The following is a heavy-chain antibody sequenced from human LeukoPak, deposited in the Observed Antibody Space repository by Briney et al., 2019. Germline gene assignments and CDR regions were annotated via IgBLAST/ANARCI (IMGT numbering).Heavy chain of an antibody. Sequence: GGSLRLSCAASGFTFSSYWMSWVRQAPGKGLEWVANIKQDGSEKYYVDSVKGRFTVSRDNSKNSLYLQMHSLRPDDTALYYCVVGPFTYFDFWGQGTLVTVSS. CDR3: VVGPFTYFDF. J-gene: IGHJ4*02. V-gene: IGHV3-7*03. D-gene: IGHD1-26*01. CDR1: GFTFSSYW. CDR2: IKQDGSEK.